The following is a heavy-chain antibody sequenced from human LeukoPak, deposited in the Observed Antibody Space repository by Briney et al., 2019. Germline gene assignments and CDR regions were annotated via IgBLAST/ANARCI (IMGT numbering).Heavy chain of an antibody. CDR3: ARASFGEYPYYFDY. CDR1: GFTFSSYW. V-gene: IGHV3-7*01. CDR2: IKQDGSEK. J-gene: IGHJ4*02. Sequence: PGGSLRLSCAASGFTFSSYWMSWVRQAPGKGLEWVANIKQDGSEKYYVDSVKGRFTISRDNAKNSLYLQMNSLRAGDTAVYYCARASFGEYPYYFDYWGQGTLVTVSS. D-gene: IGHD3-10*01.